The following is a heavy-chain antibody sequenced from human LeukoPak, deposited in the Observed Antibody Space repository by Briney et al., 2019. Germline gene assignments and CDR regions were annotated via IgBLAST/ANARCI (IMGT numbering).Heavy chain of an antibody. D-gene: IGHD3-22*01. CDR3: ARDWARHGTYYYDSSGYYHWYFDL. CDR2: INPNSGNT. CDR1: GYTFTGYY. Sequence: ASVKVSCKASGYTFTGYYMHWVRQAPGQGLEWMGWINPNSGNTGYAQKFQGRVTMTRDMSTSTVYMELSSLRSEDTAVYYCARDWARHGTYYYDSSGYYHWYFDLWGRGTLVTVSS. V-gene: IGHV1-2*02. J-gene: IGHJ2*01.